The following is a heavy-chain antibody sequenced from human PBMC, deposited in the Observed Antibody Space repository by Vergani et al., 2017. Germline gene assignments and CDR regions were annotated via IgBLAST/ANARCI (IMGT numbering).Heavy chain of an antibody. J-gene: IGHJ3*02. V-gene: IGHV3-9*01. CDR2: ISWHSGSI. CDR1: GFTFDDYA. Sequence: VQLVESGGGVVQPGRSLRLSCAASGFTFDDYAMHWVRQAPGKGLEGVSGISWHSGSIGYADSVKGRFTISRENAKNSLYLQMNSLRAEDTALYYCAKDLGPDYYGSGSYWTDAFDIWGQGTMVTVSS. D-gene: IGHD3-10*01. CDR3: AKDLGPDYYGSGSYWTDAFDI.